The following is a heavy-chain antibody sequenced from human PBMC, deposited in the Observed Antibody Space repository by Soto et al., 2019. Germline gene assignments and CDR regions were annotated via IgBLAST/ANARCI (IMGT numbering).Heavy chain of an antibody. V-gene: IGHV4-39*01. J-gene: IGHJ3*02. D-gene: IGHD6-13*01. CDR1: GGSISSSSYY. Sequence: QLQLQESGPGLVKPSETLSLTCTVSGGSISSSSYYWGWIRQPPGKGLEWIGSIYYSGSTYYNPSLKSRVTISVDTSKNQFSLKLSSVTAADTAVYYCASPGIADDGPGAFDIWGQGTMVTVSS. CDR3: ASPGIADDGPGAFDI. CDR2: IYYSGST.